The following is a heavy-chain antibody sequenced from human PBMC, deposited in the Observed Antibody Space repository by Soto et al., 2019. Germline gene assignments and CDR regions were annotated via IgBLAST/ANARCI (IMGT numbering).Heavy chain of an antibody. V-gene: IGHV1-69*06. J-gene: IGHJ6*02. CDR3: AREGGVRGVYYYYGMDV. D-gene: IGHD3-10*01. CDR1: GGTFSSYA. Sequence: VASVKVSCKASGGTFSSYAISWVRQAPGQGLEWMGGIIPIFGTANYAQKFQGRVTITADKSTSTAYMELSSLRSEDTAVYYCAREGGVRGVYYYYGMDVWGQGTTVTVSS. CDR2: IIPIFGTA.